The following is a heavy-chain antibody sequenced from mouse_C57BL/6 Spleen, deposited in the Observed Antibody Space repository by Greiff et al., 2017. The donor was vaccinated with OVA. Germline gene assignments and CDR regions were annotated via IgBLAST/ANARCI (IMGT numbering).Heavy chain of an antibody. V-gene: IGHV5-4*01. J-gene: IGHJ3*01. D-gene: IGHD2-3*01. Sequence: EVKLMESGGGLVKPGGSLKLSCAASGFTFSSYAMSWVRQTPEKRLEWVATISDGGSYTYYPDNVKGRFTISRDNAKNNLYLQMSHLKSEDTAMYYCARDPDGYYQAWFAYWGQGTLVTVSA. CDR3: ARDPDGYYQAWFAY. CDR2: ISDGGSYT. CDR1: GFTFSSYA.